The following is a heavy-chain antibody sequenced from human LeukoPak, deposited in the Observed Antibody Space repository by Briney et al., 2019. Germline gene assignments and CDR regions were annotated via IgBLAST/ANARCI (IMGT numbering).Heavy chain of an antibody. J-gene: IGHJ4*02. Sequence: ASVKVSCKASGYTFTSYDINWVRQATGQGLEWMGWMNPNSGNTGYAQKFQGRVTMTRNTSISTAYMELSSLRSEDTAVYYCARAEDSSGYYPSYWGQGTVVTVSS. CDR2: MNPNSGNT. D-gene: IGHD3-22*01. CDR1: GYTFTSYD. V-gene: IGHV1-8*01. CDR3: ARAEDSSGYYPSY.